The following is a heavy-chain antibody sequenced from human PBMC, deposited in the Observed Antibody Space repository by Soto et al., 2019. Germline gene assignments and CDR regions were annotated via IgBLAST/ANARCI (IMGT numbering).Heavy chain of an antibody. CDR3: ARDRDYAASGDV. CDR1: GGPFSTFA. V-gene: IGHV1-69*12. D-gene: IGHD4-17*01. CDR2: IMPIFETPPGRGLEWMGGILPIFETQ. Sequence: QVQLVQSGAEVKKPGSSVKVSCKASGGPFSTFALNWFRQAPGRGLEWMGGIMPIFETPPGRGLEWMGGILPIFETQKDAEKFQGRLTINADESTPTPYMVLTTLTSEATAGYYCARDRDYAASGDVWGQGTLVTVSS. J-gene: IGHJ4*02.